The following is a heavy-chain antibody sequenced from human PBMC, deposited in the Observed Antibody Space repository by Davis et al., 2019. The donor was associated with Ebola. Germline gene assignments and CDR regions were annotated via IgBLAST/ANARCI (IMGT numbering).Heavy chain of an antibody. Sequence: MPGGSLRLSCAVYGGSFSGYYWSWIRQPPGKGLEWIGEINHSGSTNYNPSLKSRVTISVDTSKNQFSLKLSPVTAADTAVYYCTSTTVTDDYWGQGTLVTVSS. J-gene: IGHJ4*02. CDR3: TSTTVTDDY. V-gene: IGHV4-34*01. D-gene: IGHD4-17*01. CDR2: INHSGST. CDR1: GGSFSGYY.